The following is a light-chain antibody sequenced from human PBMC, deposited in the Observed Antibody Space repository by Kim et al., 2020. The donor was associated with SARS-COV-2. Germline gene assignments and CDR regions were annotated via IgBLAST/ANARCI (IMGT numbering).Light chain of an antibody. J-gene: IGLJ1*01. Sequence: ELTQPPSASGIPGQTVTITCSGGISNVGRNTVNWFQQFPGTAPKLLTYNNFQRASGVPARFSASKSGTSASLAISGLQSDDEADYHCAAWDDSLTGYVFASGTKVTVL. V-gene: IGLV1-44*01. CDR2: NNF. CDR1: ISNVGRNT. CDR3: AAWDDSLTGYV.